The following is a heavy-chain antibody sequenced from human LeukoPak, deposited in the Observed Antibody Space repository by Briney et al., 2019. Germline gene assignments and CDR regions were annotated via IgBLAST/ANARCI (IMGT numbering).Heavy chain of an antibody. CDR3: ARERGGWELSKRRRAFDI. Sequence: PGGSLRLSCTASGFTFSSYTMSWVRQAPGKGLEWIGEINHSGSTNYNPSLKSRVTISVDTSKNQFSLKLSSVTAADTAVYYCARERGGWELSKRRRAFDIWGQGTMVTVSS. V-gene: IGHV4-34*01. D-gene: IGHD1-26*01. J-gene: IGHJ3*02. CDR1: GFTFSSYT. CDR2: INHSGST.